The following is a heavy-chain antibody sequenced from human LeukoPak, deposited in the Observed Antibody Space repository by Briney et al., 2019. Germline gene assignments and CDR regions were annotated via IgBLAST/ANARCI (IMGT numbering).Heavy chain of an antibody. V-gene: IGHV3-23*01. CDR1: GFTVSSNY. D-gene: IGHD6-13*01. Sequence: QPGGSLRLSCAASGFTVSSNYMSWVRQAPGKGLEWVSVISGSGGSTYYADSVKGRFTISRDNSKNTLYLQMNSLRAEDTAVYYCAKGSTLRFGFSSSWYSYFDLWGRGTLVTVSS. CDR3: AKGSTLRFGFSSSWYSYFDL. CDR2: ISGSGGST. J-gene: IGHJ2*01.